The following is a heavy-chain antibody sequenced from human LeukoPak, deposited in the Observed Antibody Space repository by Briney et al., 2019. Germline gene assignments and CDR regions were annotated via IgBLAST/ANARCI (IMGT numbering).Heavy chain of an antibody. CDR1: GGTFNNYA. J-gene: IGHJ5*02. D-gene: IGHD5-18*01. CDR3: ARVTHTELSTWFDP. Sequence: SVKVSCKASGGTFNNYAINWVRQAPGQGLEWMGGIIPIFGSSNYAQKFQGRVTITSDESTTTAYMELSSLRSEDTAVYYCARVTHTELSTWFDPWGQGTLVTVSS. CDR2: IIPIFGSS. V-gene: IGHV1-69*13.